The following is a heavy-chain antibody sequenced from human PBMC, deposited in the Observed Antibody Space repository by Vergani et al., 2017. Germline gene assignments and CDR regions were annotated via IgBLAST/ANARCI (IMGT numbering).Heavy chain of an antibody. CDR3: ARLVVPAAMLNWFDP. J-gene: IGHJ5*02. D-gene: IGHD2-2*01. CDR1: GGSFSGYY. Sequence: QVQLQQWGAGLLKPSETLSLTCAVYGGSFSGYYWSWIRQPPGKGLEWIGEINHSGSTNYNPSLKSRVTISVDTSKNQFSLKLSSVTAADTAVYYCARLVVPAAMLNWFDPWGQGTLVTVSS. V-gene: IGHV4-34*01. CDR2: INHSGST.